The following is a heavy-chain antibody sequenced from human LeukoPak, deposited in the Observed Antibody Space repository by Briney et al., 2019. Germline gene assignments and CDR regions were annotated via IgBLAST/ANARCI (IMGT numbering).Heavy chain of an antibody. CDR3: ARDILVAAAAFDI. D-gene: IGHD6-13*01. CDR2: INTDGSST. J-gene: IGHJ3*02. Sequence: PGGSLRLSCAASGFTFSSYWMHWVRQAPGKGLGWVSRINTDGSSTSYADSVKGRFTISRDNAKNTLYLQMNSLRAEDTAVYYCARDILVAAAAFDIWGQGTMVTVSS. CDR1: GFTFSSYW. V-gene: IGHV3-74*01.